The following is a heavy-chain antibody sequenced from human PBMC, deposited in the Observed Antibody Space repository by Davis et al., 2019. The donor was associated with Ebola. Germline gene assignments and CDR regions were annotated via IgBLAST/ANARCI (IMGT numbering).Heavy chain of an antibody. CDR1: GYSLNNYD. CDR3: AIGYCSGGSSCGMDV. D-gene: IGHD2-15*01. J-gene: IGHJ6*02. Sequence: AASVKVSCKASGYSLNNYDITWVRQATGRGLEWMGRINPNGANTDYAQKFQGWVTMTRDPSISTAYMELSRLRSDDTAVYYCAIGYCSGGSSCGMDVWGQGTTVTVSS. CDR2: INPNGANT. V-gene: IGHV1-8*01.